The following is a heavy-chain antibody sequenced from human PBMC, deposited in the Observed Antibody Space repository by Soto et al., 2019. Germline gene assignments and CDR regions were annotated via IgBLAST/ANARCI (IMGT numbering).Heavy chain of an antibody. CDR1: GFTFSSYA. CDR2: ISGSGGST. D-gene: IGHD6-13*01. CDR3: AKDTGYSSSYYYYGMDV. Sequence: GGSLRLSCAASGFTFSSYAMSWVRQAPGKGLEWVSAISGSGGSTYYADSVKGRFTISRDNSKNTLYLQMNSLRAEDTAVYYCAKDTGYSSSYYYYGMDVWGQGTTVTVSS. J-gene: IGHJ6*02. V-gene: IGHV3-23*01.